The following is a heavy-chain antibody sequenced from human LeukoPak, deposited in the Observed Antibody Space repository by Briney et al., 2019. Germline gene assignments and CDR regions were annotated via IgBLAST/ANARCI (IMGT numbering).Heavy chain of an antibody. J-gene: IGHJ5*02. CDR3: ARDNWNDPNWFDP. CDR2: IYTSGST. D-gene: IGHD1-1*01. V-gene: IGHV4-61*02. CDR1: GGSISSGSYY. Sequence: SETLSLTCTVSGGSISSGSYYWSWIRQPAGKGLEWIGRIYTSGSTNYNPSLKSRVTISVDTSKDQFSLKLSSVTAADTAVYYCARDNWNDPNWFDPWGQGTLVTVSS.